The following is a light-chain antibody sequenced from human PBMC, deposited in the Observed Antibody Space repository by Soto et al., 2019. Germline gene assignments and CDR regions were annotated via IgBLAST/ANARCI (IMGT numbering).Light chain of an antibody. CDR2: DAS. J-gene: IGKJ5*01. CDR1: QSVSSGC. V-gene: IGKV3-20*01. CDR3: QQYGSSPIT. Sequence: ETVLTQSPGTLSLSPGERATLSCRASQSVSSGCLGWYQQKPGQAPRLLIHDASRRTTGSPDRFSGSGSGTDFTLTISRLEPEDFAVYYCQQYGSSPITFGQGTRLEI.